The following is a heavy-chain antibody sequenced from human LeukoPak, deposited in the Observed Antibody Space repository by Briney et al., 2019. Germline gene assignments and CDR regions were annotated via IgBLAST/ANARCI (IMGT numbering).Heavy chain of an antibody. CDR3: ARGSSSGWPFDL. CDR2: INAGNGDT. D-gene: IGHD6-19*01. V-gene: IGHV1-3*01. Sequence: GASVKVSCKASGYTFTTYATHWARRAPGQRLEWMGWINAGNGDTKYSQKFQDRVTITRDASASTAYMELSSLRSEDTAVYYCARGSSSGWPFDLWGQGTLVTVSS. J-gene: IGHJ4*02. CDR1: GYTFTTYA.